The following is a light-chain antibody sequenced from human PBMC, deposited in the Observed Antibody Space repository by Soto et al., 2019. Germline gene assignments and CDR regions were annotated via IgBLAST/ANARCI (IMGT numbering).Light chain of an antibody. Sequence: EIVLTKSPATRSLSPGERATLSCRASQSVSSYLAWYQLKPGQAPRLLIYDASNRATGIPARFSGSVSGTEFTLTISSLEPEDFAVYYCQQRSNWPTFGQGTRLQIK. CDR1: QSVSSY. J-gene: IGKJ5*01. CDR2: DAS. CDR3: QQRSNWPT. V-gene: IGKV3-11*01.